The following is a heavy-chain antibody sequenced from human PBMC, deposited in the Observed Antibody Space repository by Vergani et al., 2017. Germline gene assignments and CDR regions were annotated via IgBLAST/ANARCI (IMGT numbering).Heavy chain of an antibody. V-gene: IGHV3-48*01. CDR1: GFDFRSYI. D-gene: IGHD2-2*01. Sequence: QLVESGGGWVQPGGSLRLSCVVSGFDFRSYIMNWVRQAPGKGREWASFVSTGTKSQSYAESVKGRFTISRDSAKNSLYLQMDSLRAEDTAVYYCAEERGPTRRYCSCTSCYNGWYFQHWGQGTLVTVSS. CDR3: AEERGPTRRYCSCTSCYNGWYFQH. J-gene: IGHJ1*01. CDR2: VSTGTKSQ.